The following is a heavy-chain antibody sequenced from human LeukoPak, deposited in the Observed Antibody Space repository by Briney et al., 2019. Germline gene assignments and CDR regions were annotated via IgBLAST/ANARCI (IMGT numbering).Heavy chain of an antibody. CDR3: AKKRHYGDYYYFDY. J-gene: IGHJ4*02. V-gene: IGHV3-7*01. CDR2: IKQDGSEK. CDR1: DFTFSRYW. D-gene: IGHD4-17*01. Sequence: GGSLRLSCAASDFTFSRYWMTWVRRAPGKGLEWVANIKQDGSEKNYVDSVKGRFTISRDNSKNSLYLRMNSLRAEDTAVYYCAKKRHYGDYYYFDYWGQGTLVTVSS.